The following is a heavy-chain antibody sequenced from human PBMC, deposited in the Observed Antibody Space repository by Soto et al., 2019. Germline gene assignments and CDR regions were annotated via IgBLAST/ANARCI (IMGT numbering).Heavy chain of an antibody. CDR3: ARQIYDSDTGPNFQYYFDS. V-gene: IGHV5-10-1*01. Sequence: GESLKISCKGSGYSFAGYWITWVRQKPGKGLEWMGRIDPSDSQTYYSPSLRGHVTISATKSITTAFLQWSSLRASDTAMYYCARQIYDSDTGPNFQYYFDSWGQGTPVTVSS. J-gene: IGHJ4*02. CDR1: GYSFAGYW. CDR2: IDPSDSQT. D-gene: IGHD3-22*01.